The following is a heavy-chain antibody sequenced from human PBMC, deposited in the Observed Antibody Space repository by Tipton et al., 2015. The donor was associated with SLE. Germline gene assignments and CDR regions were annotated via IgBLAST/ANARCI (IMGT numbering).Heavy chain of an antibody. CDR2: IYHSGII. D-gene: IGHD2-21*01. CDR3: ARRRYCGGAKCYYFDY. CDR1: GHSISTDYY. V-gene: IGHV4-38-2*01. J-gene: IGHJ4*02. Sequence: TLSLTCAVSGHSISTDYYWGWIRQPPGKGLEWFGSIYHSGIIYYNPSLKSRVTISVDTSKNQFSLKLRSVTAADTAVYYCARRRYCGGAKCYYFDYWGQGMLVTVSP.